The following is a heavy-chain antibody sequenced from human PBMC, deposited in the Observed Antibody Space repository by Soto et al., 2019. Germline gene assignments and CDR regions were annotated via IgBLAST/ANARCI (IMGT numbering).Heavy chain of an antibody. Sequence: VQLVESGGGVVQPGRSLRLSCAASGFTFSDYAMHWVRQAPGKGLEWVAVVSHDGRNTHYADSVKGRFTISRDSSKNTVSLEMSSLRAEDTAVYYWAKGGRQWLVTSDFNYWGQGAMVTVSS. V-gene: IGHV3-30*18. D-gene: IGHD6-19*01. CDR1: GFTFSDYA. CDR3: AKGGRQWLVTSDFNY. CDR2: VSHDGRNT. J-gene: IGHJ4*02.